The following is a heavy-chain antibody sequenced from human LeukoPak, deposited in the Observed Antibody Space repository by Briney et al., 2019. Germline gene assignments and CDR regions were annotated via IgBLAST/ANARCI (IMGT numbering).Heavy chain of an antibody. CDR3: ARVWDSSIWSSYSDY. CDR1: GYTFTGYG. V-gene: IGHV1-18*01. D-gene: IGHD6-13*01. J-gene: IGHJ4*02. CDR2: ISAYNGNT. Sequence: ASLKVSCKASGYTFTGYGVSWVRQAPGQGLEWMGWISAYNGNTNYAQKVQGRVTVTTDTSTSTAYMELRSLRSDDTAVYYCARVWDSSIWSSYSDYWGQGTLVTVSS.